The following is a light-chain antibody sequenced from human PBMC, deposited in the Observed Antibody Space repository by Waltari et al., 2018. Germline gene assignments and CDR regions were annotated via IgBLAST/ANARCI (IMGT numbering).Light chain of an antibody. Sequence: EIVLTQSPGTLSLSPGERATLSCRASQSVSSRYVAWYQQKPGQAPRLLIYDASSRATGIPDRFSGSVSGTDFTLTISRLDPEDFVVYYCQQYATSPRTLTFGGGTKVEI. J-gene: IGKJ4*01. CDR1: QSVSSRY. CDR3: QQYATSPRTLT. V-gene: IGKV3-20*01. CDR2: DAS.